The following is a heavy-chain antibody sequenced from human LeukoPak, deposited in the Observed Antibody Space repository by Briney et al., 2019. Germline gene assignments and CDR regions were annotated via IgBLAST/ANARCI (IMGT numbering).Heavy chain of an antibody. CDR1: GFTFSSYA. D-gene: IGHD3-10*01. Sequence: GRSLRLSCAASGFTFSSYAMHWVRQAPGKGLEWVAVISYDRSNKYYADSVKGRFTISRDNSKNTLYLQMNSLRAEDTAVYYCARPLHYYGSGSYLRAFDIWGQGTMVTVSS. J-gene: IGHJ3*02. CDR3: ARPLHYYGSGSYLRAFDI. V-gene: IGHV3-30-3*01. CDR2: ISYDRSNK.